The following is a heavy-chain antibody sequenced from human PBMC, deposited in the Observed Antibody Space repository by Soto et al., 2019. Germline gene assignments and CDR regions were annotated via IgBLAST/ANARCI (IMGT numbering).Heavy chain of an antibody. CDR1: GFTFRSYG. CDR2: IPHDGTNK. J-gene: IGHJ6*02. V-gene: IGHV3-30*18. Sequence: QVQLVESGGGVVQPGRSLRLSCAASGFTFRSYGMHWVRQAPGKGLEWVAVIPHDGTNKYYGDSVKGRFTISRDDSKNTLYLQMNSLRAEDTAVYYCAKNKFCSSTSCHYYGMDVWGQGTTVTVSS. D-gene: IGHD2-2*01. CDR3: AKNKFCSSTSCHYYGMDV.